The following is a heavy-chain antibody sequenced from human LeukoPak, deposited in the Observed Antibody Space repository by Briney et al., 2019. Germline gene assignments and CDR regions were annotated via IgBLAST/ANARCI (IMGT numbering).Heavy chain of an antibody. CDR2: IYYSGST. Sequence: SETLSLTCTVSGGSISSYYWSWIRQPPGKGLEWIGYIYYSGSTNYNPSLKSRVTISVDTSKNQFSLKLSSVTAADTAVYYCASVGSTSAHNWFDPWGQGTLVTVSS. D-gene: IGHD2-2*01. CDR1: GGSISSYY. V-gene: IGHV4-59*01. J-gene: IGHJ5*02. CDR3: ASVGSTSAHNWFDP.